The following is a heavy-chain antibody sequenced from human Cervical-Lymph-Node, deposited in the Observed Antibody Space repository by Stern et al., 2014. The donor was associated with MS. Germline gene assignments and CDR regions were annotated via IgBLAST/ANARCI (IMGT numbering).Heavy chain of an antibody. Sequence: QVQLVRSGAEVKKPGASVKVFGKVSGYTLSEISMHWVRQAPGKGIEWLGGFDPEHGETRYAEKFQGRVTMAEDRSTDTAYMELSSLRSEDTAVYYCATHRGRVTYYYGMDVWCQGTTVTVSS. J-gene: IGHJ6*02. D-gene: IGHD2-21*02. CDR2: FDPEHGET. CDR3: ATHRGRVTYYYGMDV. CDR1: GYTLSEIS. V-gene: IGHV1-24*01.